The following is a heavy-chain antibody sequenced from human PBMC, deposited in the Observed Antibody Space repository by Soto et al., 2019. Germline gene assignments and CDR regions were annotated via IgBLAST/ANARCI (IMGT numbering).Heavy chain of an antibody. J-gene: IGHJ3*02. D-gene: IGHD6-6*01. CDR3: AKYSSSSSFRAAFGI. CDR2: FNHSGST. V-gene: IGHV4-34*01. CDR1: GGSFSGYY. Sequence: SETLSLTCAVYGGSFSGYYWSWIRQPPGKGLEWIGEFNHSGSTNYNPSLTSRVTISVDTSKNQFSLKLSSVTAADTAVYYCAKYSSSSSFRAAFGIWGQGTMVTVSS.